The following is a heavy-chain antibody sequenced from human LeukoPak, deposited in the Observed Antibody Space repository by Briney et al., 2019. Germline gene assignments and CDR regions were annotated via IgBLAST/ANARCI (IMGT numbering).Heavy chain of an antibody. CDR2: INHSGST. CDR3: ARAKGDDILTGYFDY. V-gene: IGHV4-34*01. CDR1: GGSFSGYY. J-gene: IGHJ4*02. Sequence: SETLSLTCAVYGGSFSGYYWSWIRQPPGKGLEWIGEINHSGSTNYNPSLKSRVTISVDTSKNQFSLKLSSVTAADTAVYYCARAKGDDILTGYFDYWGQGTLVTVSS. D-gene: IGHD3-9*01.